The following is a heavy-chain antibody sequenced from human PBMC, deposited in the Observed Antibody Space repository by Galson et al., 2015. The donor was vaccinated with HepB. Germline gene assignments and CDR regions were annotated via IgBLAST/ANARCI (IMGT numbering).Heavy chain of an antibody. D-gene: IGHD6-19*01. CDR1: GFTFDDYA. CDR3: AKDIGSGSNFDY. CDR2: ISWNSGNI. Sequence: SLRLSCAASGFTFDDYAMHWVRQAPGKGLEWVSSISWNSGNIGYADSVKGRFTISRDNAKNSLYLQMNSLRAEDTALYYCAKDIGSGSNFDYWGQGTLVTVSS. J-gene: IGHJ4*02. V-gene: IGHV3-9*01.